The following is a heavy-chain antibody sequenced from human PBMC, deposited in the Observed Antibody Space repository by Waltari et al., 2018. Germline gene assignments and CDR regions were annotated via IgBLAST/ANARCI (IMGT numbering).Heavy chain of an antibody. J-gene: IGHJ6*02. D-gene: IGHD3-10*01. Sequence: QVQLQESGPGLVKPSETLSLTCAVSGYSISSGYYWGWIRQPPGKGLEWIGSIYHSGSTYDNPSLKSRVTRAVDTSKNQFSLKLSSVTAADTAVYYCARDRRGLTYYYYGMDVWGQGTTVTVSS. CDR1: GYSISSGYY. V-gene: IGHV4-38-2*02. CDR3: ARDRRGLTYYYYGMDV. CDR2: IYHSGST.